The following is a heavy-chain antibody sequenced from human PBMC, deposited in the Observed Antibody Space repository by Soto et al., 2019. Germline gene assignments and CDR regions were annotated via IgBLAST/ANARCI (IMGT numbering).Heavy chain of an antibody. J-gene: IGHJ3*02. CDR1: GGSLSSYY. CDR2: IYYSGST. V-gene: IGHV4-59*01. Sequence: SETLSLTCVVSGGSLSSYYWSWIRQPPGKGLEWIGYIYYSGSTNYNPSLKSRATISVDTSKNQFSLKLSSVTAADTAVYYCARVRDNYDILTGYYHDAFDIWGQGTMVTVSS. D-gene: IGHD3-9*01. CDR3: ARVRDNYDILTGYYHDAFDI.